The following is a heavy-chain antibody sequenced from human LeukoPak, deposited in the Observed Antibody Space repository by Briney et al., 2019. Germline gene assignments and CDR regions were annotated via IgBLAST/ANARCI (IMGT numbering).Heavy chain of an antibody. CDR3: AKDSPIVVVTATINAFDI. J-gene: IGHJ3*02. V-gene: IGHV3-23*01. CDR1: GFTVSSKY. D-gene: IGHD2-21*02. CDR2: ISGSGGST. Sequence: GGSLRLSCAASGFTVSSKYMTWVRQAPGKGLEWVSAISGSGGSTYYADSVKGRFTISRDNSKNTLYLQMNSLRAEDTAVYYCAKDSPIVVVTATINAFDIWGQGTMVTVSS.